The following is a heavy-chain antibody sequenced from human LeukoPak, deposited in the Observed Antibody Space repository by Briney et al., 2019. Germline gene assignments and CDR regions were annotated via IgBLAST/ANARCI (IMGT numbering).Heavy chain of an antibody. CDR2: VSGSGGST. J-gene: IGHJ5*02. D-gene: IGHD3-10*01. CDR3: AKDADVLLWFVELLRSFDP. CDR1: GFTFSSYA. Sequence: PGGSLRLSCAASGFTFSSYAMSWGRQAPGKGLEWVSAVSGSGGSTYYPDSVKGRFTISRDNSKKTWWREMNSLRAEDTAVYYSAKDADVLLWFVELLRSFDPWGQGPLVTVSS. V-gene: IGHV3-23*01.